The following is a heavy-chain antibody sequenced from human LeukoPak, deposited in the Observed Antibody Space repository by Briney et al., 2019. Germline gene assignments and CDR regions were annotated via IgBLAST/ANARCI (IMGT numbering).Heavy chain of an antibody. CDR2: IAWDTVTI. D-gene: IGHD3-10*01. J-gene: IGHJ6*02. CDR3: ARDGARGYDMDV. CDR1: EFTFSGYS. V-gene: IGHV3-48*01. Sequence: PGGSLRLSCVASEFTFSGYSMSWVRQAPGRGLEWVSYIAWDTVTIYYADSVKGRFTISRDNAKNSLYLQMNSLRAEDTAVYYCARDGARGYDMDVWGQGTTVIVSS.